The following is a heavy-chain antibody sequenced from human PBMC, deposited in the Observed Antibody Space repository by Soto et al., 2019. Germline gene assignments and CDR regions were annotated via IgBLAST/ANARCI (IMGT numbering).Heavy chain of an antibody. Sequence: QVQLVESGGGVVQPGRSLRLSCAASGFTFRNYGMHWVRQAPGKGLEWVAVISHDGSNKYYADHVKGRFSISRDSSENTLYLPMNTLSAEDTAVYYCAKVVVSATHYYYYDLDVWGQGTTVTVSS. J-gene: IGHJ6*02. CDR2: ISHDGSNK. CDR3: AKVVVSATHYYYYDLDV. CDR1: GFTFRNYG. V-gene: IGHV3-30*18. D-gene: IGHD2-15*01.